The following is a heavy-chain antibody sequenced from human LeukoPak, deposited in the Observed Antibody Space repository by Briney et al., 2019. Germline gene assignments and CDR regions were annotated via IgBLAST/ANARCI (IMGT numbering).Heavy chain of an antibody. CDR1: GFTFDDYA. D-gene: IGHD2-21*01. Sequence: PGRSLRLSCAASGFTFDDYAMHWVRQAPGKGLEWVSGISWNSGSIGYADSVKGRFTISRDNSKNTLYLQMNSLRAEDTAVYHCAKDWEAYCGGDCYSAFDSWGQGALVTVSS. J-gene: IGHJ4*02. CDR2: ISWNSGSI. CDR3: AKDWEAYCGGDCYSAFDS. V-gene: IGHV3-9*01.